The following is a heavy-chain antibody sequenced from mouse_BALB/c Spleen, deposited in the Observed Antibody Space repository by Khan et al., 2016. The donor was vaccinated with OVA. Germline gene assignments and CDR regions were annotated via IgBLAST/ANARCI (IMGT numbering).Heavy chain of an antibody. Sequence: QVQLQQSGTELARPGASVKLSCKASGYIFIDYNINWVKQRTGQGLEWIGEISPGSGNTYYNEKFKGKATLTADKSSSTAYMQLSSLTSEDSAVXCCAREWGSWFPYWGQGTLVTVSA. CDR1: GYIFIDYN. CDR3: AREWGSWFPY. J-gene: IGHJ3*01. D-gene: IGHD1-3*01. CDR2: ISPGSGNT. V-gene: IGHV1-77*01.